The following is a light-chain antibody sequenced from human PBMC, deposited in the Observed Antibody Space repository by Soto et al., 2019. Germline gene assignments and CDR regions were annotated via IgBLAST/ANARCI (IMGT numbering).Light chain of an antibody. J-gene: IGKJ2*01. CDR2: KAS. V-gene: IGKV1-5*03. CDR3: HQYKTYS. CDR1: QGVSTW. Sequence: DIQMTQSPTTLSASVGDRVTITCRASQGVSTWLAWYQQKPGKAPKLLIYKASTLESGVPFRFSGSGSGTEFTLTISILQPDDFATYYCHQYKTYSFGQGTKVDI.